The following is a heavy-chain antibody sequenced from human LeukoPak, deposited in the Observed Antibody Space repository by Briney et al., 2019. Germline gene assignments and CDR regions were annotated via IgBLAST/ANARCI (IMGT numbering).Heavy chain of an antibody. D-gene: IGHD3-10*01. CDR3: ARECVRHYYGSGSYSRLFDY. CDR2: INPNSGGK. CDR1: GYTFTGYY. J-gene: IGHJ4*02. V-gene: IGHV1-2*02. Sequence: GASVKVSCKASGYTFTGYYMHGVGQAPGRGVTGMGWINPNSGGKNHAQKFQGSVTMTSDTSISTAYMELSRLRSDDTAVYYCARECVRHYYGSGSYSRLFDYWGQGTLVTVSS.